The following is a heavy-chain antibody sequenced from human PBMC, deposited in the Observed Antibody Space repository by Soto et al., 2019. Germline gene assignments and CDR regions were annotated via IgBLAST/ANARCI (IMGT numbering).Heavy chain of an antibody. CDR1: GGTFSSYA. J-gene: IGHJ4*02. CDR2: IIPIFGTA. Sequence: QVQLVQSGAEVKKPGSSVKVSCKASGGTFSSYAISWVRQAPGQGLEWMGGIIPIFGTANYAQKFQGRVTITADEPTSTAYMELSSLRSEDTAVYYCASPFDSSGFNYYFDYWGQGTLVTVSS. D-gene: IGHD3-22*01. CDR3: ASPFDSSGFNYYFDY. V-gene: IGHV1-69*01.